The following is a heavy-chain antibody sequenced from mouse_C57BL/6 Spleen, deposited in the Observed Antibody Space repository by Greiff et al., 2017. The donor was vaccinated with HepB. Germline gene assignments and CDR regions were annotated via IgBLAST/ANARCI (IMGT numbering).Heavy chain of an antibody. D-gene: IGHD2-5*01. CDR1: GFTFSDFY. CDR2: SRNKANDYTT. J-gene: IGHJ4*01. Sequence: EVQLVESGGGLVQSGRSPRLSCATSGFTFSDFYMEWVRQAPGKGLEWIAASRNKANDYTTEYSASVKGRFIVSRDTSQSILYLQMNALRAEDTAIYYCARDAYSNLHAMDYWGQGTSVTVSS. CDR3: ARDAYSNLHAMDY. V-gene: IGHV7-1*01.